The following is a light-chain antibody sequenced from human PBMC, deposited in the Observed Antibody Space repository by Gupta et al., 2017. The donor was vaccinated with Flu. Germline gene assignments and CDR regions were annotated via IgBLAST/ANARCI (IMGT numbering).Light chain of an antibody. CDR1: SGDVGGYNY. V-gene: IGLV2-8*01. CDR3: SSFAGNNHYV. CDR2: DVT. J-gene: IGLJ1*01. Sequence: QSALTQPPSASGSPGQSVTISCTGTSGDVGGYNYVSWYQQHPGKAPKVMIYDVTKRPSGVPDRFSGSKSGNTASLTVSGLQAEDEADYYCSSFAGNNHYVFGSGTKVTVL.